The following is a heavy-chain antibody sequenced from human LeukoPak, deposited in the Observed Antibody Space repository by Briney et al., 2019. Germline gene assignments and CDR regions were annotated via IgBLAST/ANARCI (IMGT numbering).Heavy chain of an antibody. D-gene: IGHD3-22*01. CDR2: IYYSGST. J-gene: IGHJ4*02. V-gene: IGHV4-59*12. Sequence: SETLSLTCTVSGGSISSYYWSWIRQPPGKGLEWIGYIYYSGSTNYNPSLKSRVTISVDTSKNQFSLKLSSVTAADTAVYYCARDSGYYDSSGYYSPFDYWGQGTLVTVSS. CDR1: GGSISSYY. CDR3: ARDSGYYDSSGYYSPFDY.